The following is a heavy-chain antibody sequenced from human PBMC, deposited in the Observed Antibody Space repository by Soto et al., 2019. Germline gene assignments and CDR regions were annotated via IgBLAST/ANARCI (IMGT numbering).Heavy chain of an antibody. CDR1: GFTFSSYA. Sequence: PGGSLRLSCAASGFTFSSYAMHLVRQAPGKGLEWVAVISYDGSNKYYADSVKGRVTISRDNSKNTLYLEMNSLRAEDTAVYYCAMYYYDSSGYRFDPWGQGTLVTVSS. CDR2: ISYDGSNK. CDR3: AMYYYDSSGYRFDP. V-gene: IGHV3-30-3*01. J-gene: IGHJ5*02. D-gene: IGHD3-22*01.